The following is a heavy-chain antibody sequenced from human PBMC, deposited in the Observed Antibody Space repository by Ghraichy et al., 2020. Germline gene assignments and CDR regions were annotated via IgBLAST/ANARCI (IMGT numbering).Heavy chain of an antibody. J-gene: IGHJ4*02. V-gene: IGHV4-34*01. D-gene: IGHD3-22*01. Sequence: SETLSLTCAVYGGSFSGYYWSWIRQPPGKGLEWIGEINHSGSTNYNPSLKSRVTISVDTSKNQFSLKLSSVTAADTAVYYCARGRTYYYDSSGYYDVYYFDYWGQGTLVTVSS. CDR2: INHSGST. CDR1: GGSFSGYY. CDR3: ARGRTYYYDSSGYYDVYYFDY.